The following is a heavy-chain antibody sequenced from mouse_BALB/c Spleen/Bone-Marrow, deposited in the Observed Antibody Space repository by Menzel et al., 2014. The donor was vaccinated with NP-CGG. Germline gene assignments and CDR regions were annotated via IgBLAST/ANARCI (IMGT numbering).Heavy chain of an antibody. CDR2: IRNKANGYTT. CDR1: GFTFTDYY. V-gene: IGHV7-3*02. CDR3: ARDIRHLGY. Sequence: EVQVVESGGGLVQPGGSLRLSCTTSGFTFTDYYVSWVRQPPGKALEWLGFIRNKANGYTTEYSASVKGRFAISRDNSQSILYLQMNTLRAEDSATYYCARDIRHLGYWGQGTTLTVSS. J-gene: IGHJ2*01.